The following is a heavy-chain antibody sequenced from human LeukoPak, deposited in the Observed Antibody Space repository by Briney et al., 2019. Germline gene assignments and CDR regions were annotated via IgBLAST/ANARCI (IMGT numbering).Heavy chain of an antibody. CDR2: INPNSGGT. V-gene: IGHV1-2*02. CDR1: GYTFTGYY. D-gene: IGHD2-15*01. CDR3: VRDGRPSGYIVVVVAATGGFDY. Sequence: ASLKDSCKASGYTFTGYYMYWVRQAPGHGLEWMGWINPNSGGTNYARNSQRSASMSRDTSISTDYMELGRVRSHDTVVDYSVRDGRPSGYIVVVVAATGGFDYWGQGTLVIVSS. J-gene: IGHJ4*02.